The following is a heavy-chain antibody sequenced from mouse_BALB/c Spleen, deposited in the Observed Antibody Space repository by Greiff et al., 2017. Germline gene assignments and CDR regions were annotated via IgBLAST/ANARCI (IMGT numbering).Heavy chain of an antibody. Sequence: VQLQQSGAELVRPGTSVKVSCKASGYAFTNYLIEWVKQRPGQGLEWIGVINPGSGGTNYNEKFKGKATLTADKSSSTAYMQLSSLTSDDSAVYFCARGYDSYYYAMDYWGQGTSVTVSS. CDR2: INPGSGGT. CDR1: GYAFTNYL. V-gene: IGHV1-54*03. D-gene: IGHD2-4*01. CDR3: ARGYDSYYYAMDY. J-gene: IGHJ4*01.